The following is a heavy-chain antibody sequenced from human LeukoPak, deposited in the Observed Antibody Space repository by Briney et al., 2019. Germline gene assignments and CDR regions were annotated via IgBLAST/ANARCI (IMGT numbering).Heavy chain of an antibody. CDR2: MNPNSGNT. J-gene: IGHJ5*02. CDR1: GYTFTSYD. CDR3: ARGTGFSGSYYFDP. V-gene: IGHV1-8*01. Sequence: PGESLKVSCKASGYTFTSYDINWVRQATGQGLEWMGWMNPNSGNTGYAQKFQGRVTMTRNTSISTAYMELSSLRSEDTAVYYCARGTGFSGSYYFDPWGQGTLVTVSS. D-gene: IGHD1-26*01.